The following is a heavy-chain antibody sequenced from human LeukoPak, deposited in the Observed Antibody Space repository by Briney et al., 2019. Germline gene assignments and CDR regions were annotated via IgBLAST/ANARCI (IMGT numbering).Heavy chain of an antibody. J-gene: IGHJ4*02. CDR2: IYYSGST. V-gene: IGHV4-59*12. CDR3: ARGEGDYGRYFDY. CDR1: GGSISSYY. D-gene: IGHD4-17*01. Sequence: SSETLSLTCTVSGGSISSYYWSWIRQPPGKGLEWIGYIYYSGSTNYNPSLKSRVTISVDTSKNQFSLKLSSVTAADTAVYYCARGEGDYGRYFDYWGQGTLVTVSS.